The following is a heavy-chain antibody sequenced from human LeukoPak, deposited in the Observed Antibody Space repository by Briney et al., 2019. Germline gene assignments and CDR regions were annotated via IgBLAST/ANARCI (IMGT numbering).Heavy chain of an antibody. D-gene: IGHD5-24*01. CDR2: IYTSGST. CDR1: GGSISSYY. Sequence: SETLSLTCTVSGGSISSYYWSWIRQPAGKGLEWIGRIYTSGSTNYNPPLKSRVTMSVDTSKNQFSLKLSSVTAADTAVYYCARERPLQTYYYYGMDVWGQGTTVTVSS. CDR3: ARERPLQTYYYYGMDV. V-gene: IGHV4-4*07. J-gene: IGHJ6*02.